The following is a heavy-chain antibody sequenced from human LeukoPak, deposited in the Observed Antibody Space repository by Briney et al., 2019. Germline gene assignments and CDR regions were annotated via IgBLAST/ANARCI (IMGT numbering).Heavy chain of an antibody. CDR2: INPNSGVT. J-gene: IGHJ3*02. D-gene: IGHD6-13*01. V-gene: IGHV1-2*02. Sequence: ASVKVSCKASGYTFTGYYLHWVRQAPGQGLEWMGWINPNSGVTNCAQKFQGRVTMTRDTSISTAYMELSSLRSDDTAVYYCARDSRIAATGVNAFDIWGQGTMVTVSS. CDR1: GYTFTGYY. CDR3: ARDSRIAATGVNAFDI.